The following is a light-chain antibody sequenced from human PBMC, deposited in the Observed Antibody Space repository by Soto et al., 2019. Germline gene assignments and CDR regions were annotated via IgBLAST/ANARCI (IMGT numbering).Light chain of an antibody. V-gene: IGKV1-27*01. CDR3: QKYNRTPRT. J-gene: IGKJ1*01. CDR2: EAS. Sequence: DIQMTQSPSSLSASVGDRVTITCRASQDISDHLAWYQHKPGKVPKLLIYEASTLQSGVPSRFSGGGSGTDFTLTISSLQPEYVATYYCQKYNRTPRTFGQGTKVELK. CDR1: QDISDH.